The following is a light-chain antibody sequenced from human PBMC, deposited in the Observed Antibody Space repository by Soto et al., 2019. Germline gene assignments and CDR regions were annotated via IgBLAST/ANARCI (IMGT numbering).Light chain of an antibody. CDR2: EVS. J-gene: IGLJ2*01. V-gene: IGLV2-14*01. CDR1: SSDVGGYKY. Sequence: QSALTQPPSASGSPGQSVTISCTGTSSDVGGYKYVSWYQQHPDKATKLIIFEVSNRPSGISSRFSGSKSGNTASLTISGLQAEDEADYYCASYTSSSTSVIFGRGTKLTVL. CDR3: ASYTSSSTSVI.